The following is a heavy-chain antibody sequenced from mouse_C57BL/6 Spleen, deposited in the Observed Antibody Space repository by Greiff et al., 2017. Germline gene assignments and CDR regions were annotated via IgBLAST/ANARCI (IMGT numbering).Heavy chain of an antibody. CDR1: GYTFTSYW. D-gene: IGHD2-3*01. Sequence: QVQLQQPGAELVRPGSSVKLSCKASGYTFTSYWMHWVKQRPIQGLEWIGNIDPSDSETHYNQKFKDKATLTVDKSSSTAYMQLSSLTSEDSAVYYCARVGVYDLDYWGQGTTLTVSS. J-gene: IGHJ2*01. CDR3: ARVGVYDLDY. CDR2: IDPSDSET. V-gene: IGHV1-52*01.